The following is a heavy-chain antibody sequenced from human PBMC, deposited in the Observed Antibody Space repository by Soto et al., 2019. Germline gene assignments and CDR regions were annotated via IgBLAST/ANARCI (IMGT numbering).Heavy chain of an antibody. CDR1: GFTFSSYW. CDR3: ARVVQLWPNDAFDI. D-gene: IGHD5-18*01. CDR2: IKQDGSEK. Sequence: GGSLRLSCAASGFTFSSYWMSWVRQAPGKGLEWVANIKQDGSEKYYVDSVKGRFTISRDNAKNSLYLQMNSLRAEDTAVYYCARVVQLWPNDAFDIWGQGTMVTVSS. J-gene: IGHJ3*02. V-gene: IGHV3-7*03.